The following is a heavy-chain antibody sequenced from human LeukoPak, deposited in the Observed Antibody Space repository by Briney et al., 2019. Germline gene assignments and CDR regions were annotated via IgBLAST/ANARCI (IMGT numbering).Heavy chain of an antibody. V-gene: IGHV4-59*11. J-gene: IGHJ5*02. Sequence: PSETLSLTCSVSGGSISTHYWSWIRQPPGKGLEWIGYIYYSGSTNYNPSLKSRVTISVDTSKNQFSLKLSSVTAADAAVYYCARMGYSYGYNWFDPWGQGTLVTVSS. D-gene: IGHD5-18*01. CDR1: GGSISTHY. CDR2: IYYSGST. CDR3: ARMGYSYGYNWFDP.